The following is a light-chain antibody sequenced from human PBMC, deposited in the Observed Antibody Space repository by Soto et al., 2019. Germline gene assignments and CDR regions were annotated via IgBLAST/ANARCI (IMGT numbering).Light chain of an antibody. V-gene: IGKV2D-29*01. CDR1: QSLLHSDGKTY. CDR3: MQSVELPLT. Sequence: VLTQTPLSLSVTPGQPASISCKSSQSLLHSDGKTYLHWYLQKSGQPPQLLIHEVSNRFSGVPERFSGSGSVTDFTLKISRVEADDVGIFYCMQSVELPLTFGGGTKVEI. J-gene: IGKJ4*01. CDR2: EVS.